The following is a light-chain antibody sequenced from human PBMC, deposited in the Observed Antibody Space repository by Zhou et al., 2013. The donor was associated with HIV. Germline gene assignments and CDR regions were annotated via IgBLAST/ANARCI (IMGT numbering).Light chain of an antibody. V-gene: IGKV1-17*01. CDR1: RGIGND. CDR3: QQLNSYLLT. Sequence: IQMTQSPSSLSASVGDRVTITCRASRGIGNDLAWYQHKPGKAPKRLIYAASSLQSGVPSRFSGSGSGTDFTLTISSLQPEDFATYYCQQLNSYLLTFGGGTKVEIK. CDR2: AAS. J-gene: IGKJ4*01.